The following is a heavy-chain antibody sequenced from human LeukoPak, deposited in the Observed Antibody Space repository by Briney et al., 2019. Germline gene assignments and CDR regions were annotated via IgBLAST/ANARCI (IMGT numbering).Heavy chain of an antibody. D-gene: IGHD3-10*01. CDR1: GGSISSSSYY. V-gene: IGHV4-61*02. CDR2: IYTSGST. Sequence: SETLSLTCTVSGGSISSSSYYWGWIRQPAGKGLEWIGRIYTSGSTNYNPSLKSRVTISVDTSKNQFSLKLSSVTAADTAVYYCARDRMYYYGSGSYYNHYYYYMDVWGKGTTVTISS. CDR3: ARDRMYYYGSGSYYNHYYYYMDV. J-gene: IGHJ6*03.